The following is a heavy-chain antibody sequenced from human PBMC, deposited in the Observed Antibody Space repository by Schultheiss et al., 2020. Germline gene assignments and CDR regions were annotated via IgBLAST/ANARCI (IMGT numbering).Heavy chain of an antibody. D-gene: IGHD2-8*02. V-gene: IGHV3-23*01. CDR2: ISGSGGST. J-gene: IGHJ6*02. CDR1: GFTFSSYA. Sequence: GGSLRLSCAASGFTFSSYAMSWVRQAPGKGLEWVSAISGSGGSTYYADSVKGRFTISRDNSKNTLYLQMNSLRAEDTAVYYCAKSVVLGYYYYGMDVWGQGTTVTVSS. CDR3: AKSVVLGYYYYGMDV.